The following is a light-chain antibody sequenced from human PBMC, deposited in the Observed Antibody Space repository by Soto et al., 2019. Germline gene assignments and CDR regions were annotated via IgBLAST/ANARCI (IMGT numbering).Light chain of an antibody. CDR3: QQYNTYWT. J-gene: IGKJ1*01. CDR2: DAS. V-gene: IGKV1-5*01. Sequence: DIQMTQSPSTLSASVGDRVTITCRASQSISNWLAWYQQKPGKAPKLLIYDASILQSGVPSRFSGSGSGTEFTLTISSLQPDDFATYYCQQYNTYWTFGQGTKVEIK. CDR1: QSISNW.